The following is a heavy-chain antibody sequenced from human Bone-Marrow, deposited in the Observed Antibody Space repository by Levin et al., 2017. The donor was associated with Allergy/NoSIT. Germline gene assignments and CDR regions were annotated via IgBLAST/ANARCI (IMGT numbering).Heavy chain of an antibody. CDR2: ISSGRST. V-gene: IGHV4-39*01. Sequence: SETLSLTCNVSGGSIRGGSYSWGWIRQPPETGLEWIGTISSGRSTYYNPSFNSRLTISLDTSENHFSLKVDSLTAADTAVYYCATGPSGFDYWGQGTLVTVSS. CDR3: ATGPSGFDY. J-gene: IGHJ4*02. D-gene: IGHD1-26*01. CDR1: GGSIRGGSYS.